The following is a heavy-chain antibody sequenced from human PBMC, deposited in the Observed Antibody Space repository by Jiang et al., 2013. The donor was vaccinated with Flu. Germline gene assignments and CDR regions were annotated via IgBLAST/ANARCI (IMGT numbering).Heavy chain of an antibody. V-gene: IGHV1-69*01. Sequence: SGAEVRKPGSSVKVSCKTSGYTFSSFVISWLRQAPGQGLEWMGGFIPVFGTPNYAQKFRGRVTITADASTGTADMELRSLTSEDTAVYYCARDSSSEALLPYY. CDR2: FIPVFGTP. CDR3: ARDSSSEALLPYY. J-gene: IGHJ6*01. CDR1: GYTFSSFV. D-gene: IGHD2-15*01.